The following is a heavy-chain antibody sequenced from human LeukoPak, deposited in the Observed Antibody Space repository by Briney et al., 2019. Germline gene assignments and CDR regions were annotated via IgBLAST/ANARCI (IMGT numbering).Heavy chain of an antibody. V-gene: IGHV3-7*01. CDR1: GFTFSSYW. D-gene: IGHD1-26*01. Sequence: GGSLRLSCAASGFTFSSYWMSWVRQAPGKGLEWVANIKQDGSEKYYVDSVKGRFTISRDNAKNSLYLQMNSLRAEDTAVYYCARDRRGTTRNAFDIWGQGTMVTVSS. CDR2: IKQDGSEK. J-gene: IGHJ3*02. CDR3: ARDRRGTTRNAFDI.